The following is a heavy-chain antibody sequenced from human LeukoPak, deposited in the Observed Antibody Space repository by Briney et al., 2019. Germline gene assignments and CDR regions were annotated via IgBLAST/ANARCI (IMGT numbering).Heavy chain of an antibody. CDR3: TNPFWSGYYILDY. J-gene: IGHJ4*02. Sequence: GGSLRLSCAASGFTFSSYAMLWVRQAPGKGLVGVAVISYDGSNKDYADSGKGRFTIYRDNSKNTLYLQMKTLRAQDMAVYDCTNPFWSGYYILDYWGQGTLVTVSS. CDR1: GFTFSSYA. CDR2: ISYDGSNK. V-gene: IGHV3-30-3*01. D-gene: IGHD3-3*01.